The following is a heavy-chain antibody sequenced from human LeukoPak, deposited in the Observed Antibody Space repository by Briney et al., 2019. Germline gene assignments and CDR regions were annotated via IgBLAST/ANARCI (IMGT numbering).Heavy chain of an antibody. Sequence: PSETLSLTCSVSGGSISGYYWSWIRQPPGKALEWIGYIHSSGSTNYNPSLQSRVTMSVDTSKNQFSLKLRSVTAADTAVYYCARGRQDVNMILVVMAGVSYYLDVWSKGTTVTVS. V-gene: IGHV4-4*09. D-gene: IGHD3-22*01. CDR2: IHSSGST. J-gene: IGHJ6*03. CDR1: GGSISGYY. CDR3: ARGRQDVNMILVVMAGVSYYLDV.